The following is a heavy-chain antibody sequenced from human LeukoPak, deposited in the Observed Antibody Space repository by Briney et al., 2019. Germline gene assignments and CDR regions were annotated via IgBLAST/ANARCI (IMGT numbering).Heavy chain of an antibody. J-gene: IGHJ4*02. CDR2: IYTSGST. CDR1: GGSISSYY. Sequence: SETLFLTCTVSGGSISSYYWSWIRQPAGKGLEWIGRIYTSGSTNYNPSLKSRVTISVDTSKNQFSLKLSSVTAADTAVYYCARGAMEGYCSSTSCSPDFDYWGQGTLVTVSS. V-gene: IGHV4-4*07. D-gene: IGHD2-2*01. CDR3: ARGAMEGYCSSTSCSPDFDY.